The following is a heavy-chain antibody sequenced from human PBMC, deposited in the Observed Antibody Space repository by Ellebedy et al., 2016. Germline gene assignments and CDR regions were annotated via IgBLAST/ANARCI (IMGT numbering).Heavy chain of an antibody. CDR2: INHSGST. Sequence: SETLSLXXAVYGGSFSGYYWSWIRQPPGKGLEWIGEINHSGSTNYNPSLKSRVTISVDTSKNQFSLKLSSVTAADTAVYYCARLPVRGVANLWFNPWGQGTLVTVSS. D-gene: IGHD3-10*01. J-gene: IGHJ5*02. CDR1: GGSFSGYY. CDR3: ARLPVRGVANLWFNP. V-gene: IGHV4-34*01.